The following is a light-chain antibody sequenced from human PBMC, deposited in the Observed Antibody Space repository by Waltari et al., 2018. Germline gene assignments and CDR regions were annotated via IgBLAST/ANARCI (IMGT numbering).Light chain of an antibody. J-gene: IGKJ2*01. CDR1: QDISTF. V-gene: IGKV1-39*01. CDR2: GAS. CDR3: QQSFSPPYT. Sequence: DIQLTQSPSSLPASAGEHVTNTCRASQDISTFLHWYQQRPKAAPRLLIAGASGLQTGVPSRFSGSGSGTQFSLTIHDLQPDDFATYFCQQSFSPPYTFGRGT.